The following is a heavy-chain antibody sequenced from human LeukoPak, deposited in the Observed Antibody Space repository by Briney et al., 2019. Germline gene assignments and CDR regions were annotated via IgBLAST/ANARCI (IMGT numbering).Heavy chain of an antibody. Sequence: ASVKVSCKASGYTFTNYGISWVRQAPGQGLEWMGWISAYNGNTNYAQKLQGRVTMTTDTSTSTAYMELRSLRSDDTAVYYCARVLQVYYYDSSGYYYFDYWGQGTLVTVSS. CDR2: ISAYNGNT. CDR3: ARVLQVYYYDSSGYYYFDY. V-gene: IGHV1-18*01. CDR1: GYTFTNYG. J-gene: IGHJ4*02. D-gene: IGHD3-22*01.